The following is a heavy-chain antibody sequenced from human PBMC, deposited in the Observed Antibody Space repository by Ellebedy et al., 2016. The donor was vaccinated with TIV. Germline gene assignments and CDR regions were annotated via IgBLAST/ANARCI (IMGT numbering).Heavy chain of an antibody. J-gene: IGHJ4*02. V-gene: IGHV4-34*01. CDR1: GVSFSGSY. Sequence: MPSETLSLTCAVYGVSFSGSYWSWIRRPPGKGLEWIGEINHSVGTNSNPSLKSRVTISLDTSKNQFSLKLTSVSAADTADYSCARGLGGGEYFDFWGQGTPVTVSS. CDR2: INHSVGT. D-gene: IGHD2/OR15-2a*01. CDR3: ARGLGGGEYFDF.